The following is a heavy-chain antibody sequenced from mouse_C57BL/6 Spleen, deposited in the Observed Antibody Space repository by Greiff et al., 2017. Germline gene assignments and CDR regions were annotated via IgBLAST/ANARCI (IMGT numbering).Heavy chain of an antibody. CDR2: IWSDGST. CDR1: GFSLTSYG. D-gene: IGHD4-1*01. J-gene: IGHJ4*01. CDR3: ARPDGNCECYAMDY. Sequence: VQLKESGPGLVAPSQSLSITCTVSGFSLTSYGVHWVRQPPGKGLEWLVVIWSDGSTTYNSALKSRLSISKDNSNSQVYVKMNSLPTDDTAMYYCARPDGNCECYAMDYWGQGTSVTVSS. V-gene: IGHV2-6*03.